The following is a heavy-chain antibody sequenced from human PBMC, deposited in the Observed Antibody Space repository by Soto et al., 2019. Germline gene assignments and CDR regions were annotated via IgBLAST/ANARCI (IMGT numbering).Heavy chain of an antibody. J-gene: IGHJ4*02. CDR3: AREPNYFDY. CDR1: GGTFGGYG. CDR2: ILPLFATA. Sequence: SVKVSCKASGGTFGGYGLSWVRQAPGQGLEWMGGILPLFATANYAQKFQGRVTITADESTSAAYLELHSLRSDDTAVYYCAREPNYFDYWGQGTLVTVST. V-gene: IGHV1-69*13.